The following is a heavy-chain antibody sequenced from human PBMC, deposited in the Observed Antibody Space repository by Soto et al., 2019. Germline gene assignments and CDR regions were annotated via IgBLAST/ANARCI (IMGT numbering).Heavy chain of an antibody. CDR2: IIPIFGTA. CDR1: GYSFTSYW. Sequence: PGESLKISCKGSGYSFTSYWIGWVRQAPGQGLEWMGGIIPIFGTANYAQKFQGRVTITADESTSTAYMELSSLRSEDTAVYYCARGYDILTGYTVMDVWGQGTTVTVSS. CDR3: ARGYDILTGYTVMDV. J-gene: IGHJ6*02. D-gene: IGHD3-9*01. V-gene: IGHV1-69*01.